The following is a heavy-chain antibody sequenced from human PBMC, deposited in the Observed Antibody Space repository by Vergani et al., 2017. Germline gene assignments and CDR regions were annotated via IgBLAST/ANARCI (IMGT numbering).Heavy chain of an antibody. Sequence: QVQLQESAPGLVKPPGTLSLTCAVSGGSISSSNWWSWVRQPPGKGLEWIGVIYPSGSTNYNPSLKSRVTISVDKSKNQFSLKLSTVTAADTAVYYCARGSVGHGLGPLGVYGMDAWGQGTTVTVSS. J-gene: IGHJ6*02. CDR1: GGSISSSNW. D-gene: IGHD5/OR15-5a*01. V-gene: IGHV4-4*03. CDR2: IYPSGST. CDR3: ARGSVGHGLGPLGVYGMDA.